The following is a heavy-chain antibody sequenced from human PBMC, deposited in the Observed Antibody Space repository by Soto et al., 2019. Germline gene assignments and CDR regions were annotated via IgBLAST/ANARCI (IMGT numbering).Heavy chain of an antibody. CDR1: GFIFRSST. D-gene: IGHD2-21*02. CDR3: AKRGPVVTLEKYFDY. Sequence: GGSLRLSCAGSGFIFRSSTMSWVRQAPGKGLEWVSSISSSSSYIYYADSVKGRFTISRDNPKNTLYLQMDSPRAEDTAVYYCAKRGPVVTLEKYFDYWGQGTLVTVSS. V-gene: IGHV3-23*01. J-gene: IGHJ4*02. CDR2: ISSSSSYI.